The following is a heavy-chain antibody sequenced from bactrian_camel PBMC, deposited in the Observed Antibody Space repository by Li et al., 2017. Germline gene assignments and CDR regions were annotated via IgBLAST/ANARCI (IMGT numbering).Heavy chain of an antibody. V-gene: IGHV3S55*01. CDR1: GHTHC. CDR2: LDEDDTK. CDR3: AARRGPCQPRIAVGDFGT. J-gene: IGHJ6*01. D-gene: IGHD5*01. Sequence: QVQLVESGGGSVQAGGSLRLSCAASGHTHCMGWFRLAPGKEREGVATLDEDDTKIYRPSVKGRFEISKDNAVNTLYLQMNSLEPEDTAMYYCAARRGPCQPRIAVGDFGTWGQGTQVTVS.